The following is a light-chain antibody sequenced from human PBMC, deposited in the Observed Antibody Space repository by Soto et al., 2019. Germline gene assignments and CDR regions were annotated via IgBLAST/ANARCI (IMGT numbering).Light chain of an antibody. CDR1: QSVSSN. Sequence: TVLTQSPGTLSLSPGERATLSCRASQSVSSNLAWYQQKPGQTPRLLIYGASRGASGIPDRFSGSGSGTDFTLTISRLEPEDFAVYYCQQYGTSLRTFGQGTKVDIK. V-gene: IGKV3-20*01. CDR2: GAS. J-gene: IGKJ1*01. CDR3: QQYGTSLRT.